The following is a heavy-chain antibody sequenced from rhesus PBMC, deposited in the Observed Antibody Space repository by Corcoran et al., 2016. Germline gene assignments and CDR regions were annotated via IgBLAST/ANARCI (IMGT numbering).Heavy chain of an antibody. V-gene: IGHV4-169*01. Sequence: QLQLQESGPGLVKPSETLSVTCAVSGGLISSSYWSWIRQAPGKGLEWIGYIYGSGSSTNYNPSLKSRVTLSVDTSKNQFSLKLSSVTAADTAVYYCARRFDYWGQGVLVTVSS. CDR2: IYGSGSST. J-gene: IGHJ4*01. CDR3: ARRFDY. CDR1: GGLISSSY.